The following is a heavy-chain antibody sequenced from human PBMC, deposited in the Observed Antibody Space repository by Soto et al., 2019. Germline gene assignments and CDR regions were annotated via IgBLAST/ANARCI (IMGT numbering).Heavy chain of an antibody. V-gene: IGHV1-69*13. CDR3: ARDLRGGPRYSSGWGPHYYYYGMDV. D-gene: IGHD6-19*01. J-gene: IGHJ6*02. CDR1: GGTFSSYA. CDR2: IIPIFGTA. Sequence: ASVKVSCKASGGTFSSYAISWVRQAPGQGLEWMGGIIPIFGTANYAQKFQGRVTITADESTSTAYMELSSLRSEDTAVYYCARDLRGGPRYSSGWGPHYYYYGMDVWGQGTTVTVSS.